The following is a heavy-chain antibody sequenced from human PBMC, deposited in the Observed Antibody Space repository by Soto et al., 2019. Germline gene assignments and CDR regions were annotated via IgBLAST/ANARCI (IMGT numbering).Heavy chain of an antibody. CDR1: GYTFTSYY. Sequence: GASVKVSCKASGYTFTSYYMHWVRQAPGQGLEWMGIINPSGGSTSYAQKFQGRVTMTRDTSTSTVYMELSSLRSEDTAVYYCARDSPSYYDNLTCYYYYGKDVWGQGTTVTVSS. V-gene: IGHV1-46*01. D-gene: IGHD3-9*01. CDR2: INPSGGST. CDR3: ARDSPSYYDNLTCYYYYGKDV. J-gene: IGHJ6*02.